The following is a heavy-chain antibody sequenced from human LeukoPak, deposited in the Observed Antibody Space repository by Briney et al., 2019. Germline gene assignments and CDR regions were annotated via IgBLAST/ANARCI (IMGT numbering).Heavy chain of an antibody. J-gene: IGHJ6*03. CDR3: ASSPSSIVVVPAATYYYYYYMDV. CDR2: ISGSGGST. D-gene: IGHD2-2*01. V-gene: IGHV3-23*01. Sequence: GGSLRLSCAASGFTFSSYGMSWVRQAPGKGLEWVSAISGSGGSTYYADSVKGRFTISRDNSKNTLYLQMNSLRAEDTAVYYCASSPSSIVVVPAATYYYYYYMDVWGKGTTVTVSS. CDR1: GFTFSSYG.